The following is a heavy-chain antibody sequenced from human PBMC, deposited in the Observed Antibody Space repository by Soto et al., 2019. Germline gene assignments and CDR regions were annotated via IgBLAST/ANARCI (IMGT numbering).Heavy chain of an antibody. V-gene: IGHV4-30-4*01. CDR1: GGSISSGDYY. CDR2: IYYSGST. J-gene: IGHJ4*02. CDR3: ARTYYYDSSGYYYYDY. Sequence: PSETLSLTCTVSGGSISSGDYYWSWIRQPPGKGLEWIGYIYYSGSTYYNPSLKSRVTISVDTSKNQFSLKLSSVTAADTAVYYCARTYYYDSSGYYYYDYWGQGTLVTVSS. D-gene: IGHD3-22*01.